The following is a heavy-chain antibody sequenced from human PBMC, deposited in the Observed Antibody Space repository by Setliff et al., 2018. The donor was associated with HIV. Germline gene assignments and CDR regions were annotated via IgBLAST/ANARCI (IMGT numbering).Heavy chain of an antibody. CDR3: VKWNYPNS. CDR1: GGSISRYY. Sequence: SETLSLTCTVSGGSISRYYWSWIRQPPGKGLEWIVYSYTSGSTNYNPSLKGRFTMSRDSAKNTLYLQMNSLRVEDTAVYYCVKWNYPNSWGQGTLVTVSS. V-gene: IGHV4-4*08. CDR2: SYTSGST. J-gene: IGHJ4*02. D-gene: IGHD1-7*01.